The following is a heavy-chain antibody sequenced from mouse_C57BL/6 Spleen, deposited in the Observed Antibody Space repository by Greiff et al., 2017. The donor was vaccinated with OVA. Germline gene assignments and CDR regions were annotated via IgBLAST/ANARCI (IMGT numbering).Heavy chain of an antibody. CDR3: ARWLEDYGNYAWFAY. V-gene: IGHV1-80*01. D-gene: IGHD2-1*01. CDR2: IYPGDGDT. J-gene: IGHJ3*01. CDR1: GYAFSSYW. Sequence: QVQLKQSGAELVKPGASVKISCKASGYAFSSYWMNWVKQRPGKGLEWIGQIYPGDGDTNYNGKFKGKATLTADKSSSTAYMQLSSLTSEDSAVYFCARWLEDYGNYAWFAYWGQGTLVTVSA.